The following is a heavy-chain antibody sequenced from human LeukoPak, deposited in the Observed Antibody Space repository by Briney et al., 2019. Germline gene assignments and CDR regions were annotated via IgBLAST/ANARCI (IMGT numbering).Heavy chain of an antibody. V-gene: IGHV3-53*01. D-gene: IGHD3-3*01. CDR1: GFTVSSNY. Sequence: GGSLRLSCAASGFTVSSNYMSWVRQAPGKGLEWVSVIYSGGSTYYADSVKGRFTISRDNSKNTLYLQMNSLRAEDTAVYYCARGDYDFWSGRYYYYMDVWGKGTTVTVSS. CDR3: ARGDYDFWSGRYYYYMDV. CDR2: IYSGGST. J-gene: IGHJ6*03.